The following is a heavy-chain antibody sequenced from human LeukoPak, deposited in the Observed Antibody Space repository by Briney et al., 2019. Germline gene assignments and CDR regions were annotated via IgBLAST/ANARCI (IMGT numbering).Heavy chain of an antibody. CDR1: GGSISSGGYS. CDR3: AGGDCSGGSCPVDY. CDR2: IYHSGST. J-gene: IGHJ4*02. Sequence: SETLSLTCAVSGGSISSGGYSWSWIRQPAGTGMEWLGYIYHSGSTYYNPSLKSRVTISVDRSKNQFSLKLSSVTAADTAVYYCAGGDCSGGSCPVDYWGQGTLVTVSS. D-gene: IGHD2-15*01. V-gene: IGHV4-30-2*01.